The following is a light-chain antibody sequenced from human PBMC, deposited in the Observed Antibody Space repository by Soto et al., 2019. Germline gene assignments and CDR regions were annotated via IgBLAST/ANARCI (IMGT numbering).Light chain of an antibody. CDR2: GAS. Sequence: EIVMPQSPATLSVSPGERATLSCRASQSVSSNLAWYQQKPGQAPRLRIYGASTRATGIPARFSVSGSGTEFTLTIRSLQAEDFAVYYCQHYNNWPINVGQGTRLEIK. CDR1: QSVSSN. CDR3: QHYNNWPIN. V-gene: IGKV3-15*01. J-gene: IGKJ5*01.